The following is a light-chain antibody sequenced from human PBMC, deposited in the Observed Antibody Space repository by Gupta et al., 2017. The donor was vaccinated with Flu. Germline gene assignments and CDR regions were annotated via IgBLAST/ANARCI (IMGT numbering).Light chain of an antibody. CDR2: DAS. J-gene: IGKJ5*01. CDR3: QQRSKWPLIT. CDR1: QSVSSY. V-gene: IGKV3-11*01. Sequence: EIVLTQSPATLSLSPGERATLSCRASQSVSSYLAWYQQKPGQAPRLLIYDASNRATGIPARCSGSGSGTDFTLTISSLEPEDFAVYYCQQRSKWPLITFGQGTRLEIK.